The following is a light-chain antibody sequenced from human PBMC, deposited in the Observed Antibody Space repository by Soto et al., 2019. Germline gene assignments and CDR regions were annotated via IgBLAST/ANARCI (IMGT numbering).Light chain of an antibody. CDR2: GAS. J-gene: IGKJ1*01. V-gene: IGKV3-20*01. CDR3: QQYSSKT. CDR1: QSVSSNS. Sequence: EIVLTQSPGTLSLSPGERATLSCRASQSVSSNSLAWYQQKPGQAHRLLIYGASIRATGIPDRFSGSGSGTDVTVTISRLEPEDFAVYYCQQYSSKTFGQGTKVEIK.